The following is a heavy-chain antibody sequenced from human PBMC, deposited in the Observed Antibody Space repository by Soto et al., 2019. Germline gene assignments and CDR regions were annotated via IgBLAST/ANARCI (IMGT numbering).Heavy chain of an antibody. D-gene: IGHD6-6*01. Sequence: SETLSLTCTVSGGSISSGGYYWSWIRQHPGKGLEWIGYIYYSGSTYYNPSLKSRVTISVDTSKNQFSLKLSSVTAADTAVYYCASIAARPDYFDYWGQGTLVTVSS. J-gene: IGHJ4*02. CDR1: GGSISSGGYY. CDR3: ASIAARPDYFDY. CDR2: IYYSGST. V-gene: IGHV4-31*03.